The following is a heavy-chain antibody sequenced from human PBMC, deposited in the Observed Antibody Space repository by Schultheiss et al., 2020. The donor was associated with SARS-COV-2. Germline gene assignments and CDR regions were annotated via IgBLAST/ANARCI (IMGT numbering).Heavy chain of an antibody. V-gene: IGHV3-7*03. CDR2: IKQDGSEK. J-gene: IGHJ3*02. CDR3: AKDISYCSSTSCYTAGAFDI. CDR1: GFTFSSYW. Sequence: GGSLRLSCAASGFTFSSYWMSWVRQAPGKGLEWVANIKQDGSEKYYVDSVKGRFTITRDNAKNSLYLQMNSLRAEDTALYYCAKDISYCSSTSCYTAGAFDIWGQGTMVTVSS. D-gene: IGHD2-2*02.